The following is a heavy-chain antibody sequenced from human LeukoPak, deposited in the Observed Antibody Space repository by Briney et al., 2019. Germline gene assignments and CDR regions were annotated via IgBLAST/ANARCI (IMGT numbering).Heavy chain of an antibody. D-gene: IGHD6-13*01. CDR1: GFTFSSYW. Sequence: GGSLRLSCAASGFTFSSYWMSWVRQAPGKGLEWVANIKQDGSEKYYVDSVKGRFTISRDNAKNSLYLQMNSLRSEDTAVYYCARDSVGIAAGQGSLFDPWGQGTLVTVSS. CDR3: ARDSVGIAAGQGSLFDP. J-gene: IGHJ5*02. V-gene: IGHV3-7*01. CDR2: IKQDGSEK.